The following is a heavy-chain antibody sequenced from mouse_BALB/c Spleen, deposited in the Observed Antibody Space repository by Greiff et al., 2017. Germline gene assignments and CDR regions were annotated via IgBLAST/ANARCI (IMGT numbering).Heavy chain of an antibody. CDR2: ISSGSSTI. Sequence: EVMLVESGGGLVQPGGSRKLSCAASGFTFSSFGMHWVRQAPEKGLEWVAYISSGSSTIYYADTVKGRFTISRDNPKNTLFLQMTSLRSEDTAMYYCARYYGSSEDAMDYWGQGTSVTVSS. J-gene: IGHJ4*01. CDR3: ARYYGSSEDAMDY. V-gene: IGHV5-17*02. D-gene: IGHD1-1*01. CDR1: GFTFSSFG.